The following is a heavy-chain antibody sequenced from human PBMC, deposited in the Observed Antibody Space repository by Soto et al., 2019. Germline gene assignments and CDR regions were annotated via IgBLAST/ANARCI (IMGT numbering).Heavy chain of an antibody. CDR1: GFTFDDYT. CDR3: AKASVGDKYYYYGMDV. D-gene: IGHD3-3*01. CDR2: ISWDGGST. V-gene: IGHV3-43*01. Sequence: GGSLRLSCAASGFTFDDYTMHWVRQAPGKGLEWVSLISWDGGSTYYADSVKGRFTISRDNSKNSLYLQMNSLRTEDTALYYCAKASVGDKYYYYGMDVWGQGTTVTVSS. J-gene: IGHJ6*02.